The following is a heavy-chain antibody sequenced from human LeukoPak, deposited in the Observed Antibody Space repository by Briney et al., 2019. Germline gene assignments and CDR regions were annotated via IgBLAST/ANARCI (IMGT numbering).Heavy chain of an antibody. D-gene: IGHD6-13*01. J-gene: IGHJ4*02. CDR1: GGSISSGSYY. CDR2: FYTSGST. Sequence: TSETLSLTCSVSGGSISSGSYYWSWIRQPAGKGLEWIGRFYTSGSTNYNPSLKSRATISVDTSKNQFSLKLNSVTAADTAVYYCAKRGSNTWSDFDYWGQGTLVTVSS. CDR3: AKRGSNTWSDFDY. V-gene: IGHV4-61*02.